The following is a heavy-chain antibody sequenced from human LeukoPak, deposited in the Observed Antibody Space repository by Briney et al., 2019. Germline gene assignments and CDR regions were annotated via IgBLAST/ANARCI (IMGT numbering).Heavy chain of an antibody. Sequence: GGSLRLYCTASGFTFCDYGMSWVRQAPGKGLEWVGFIRSKAYGGTTEYAASVKGRFTISRDDSKSIAYLQMNSLKTEDTAVYYCSGSFGELTFFDYWGQGTLVIVSS. D-gene: IGHD3-10*01. CDR1: GFTFCDYG. J-gene: IGHJ4*02. CDR2: IRSKAYGGTT. V-gene: IGHV3-49*04. CDR3: SGSFGELTFFDY.